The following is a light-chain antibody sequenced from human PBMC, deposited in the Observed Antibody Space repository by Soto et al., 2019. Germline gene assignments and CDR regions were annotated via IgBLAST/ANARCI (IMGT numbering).Light chain of an antibody. CDR1: NSNIENNY. V-gene: IGLV1-51*01. Sequence: QSVLTQPPSVSAAPGQKVTISCSGSNSNIENNYVSWYRQLPGTAPKLLIYDNNERPSGIPDRFSGSKSGTSATLDITGLQPGDEADYYCSTWDTSLSAGVFGGGTKLTVL. CDR3: STWDTSLSAGV. CDR2: DNN. J-gene: IGLJ2*01.